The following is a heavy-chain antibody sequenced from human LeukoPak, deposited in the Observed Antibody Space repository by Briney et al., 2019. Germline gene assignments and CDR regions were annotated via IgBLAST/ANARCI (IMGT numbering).Heavy chain of an antibody. CDR3: AKGSSGYFLDL. V-gene: IGHV3-23*01. CDR2: ISNDGGGT. J-gene: IGHJ5*02. D-gene: IGHD3-22*01. CDR1: GFIFNNYG. Sequence: GRSLRLSCAASGFIFNNYGLIWVRQAPGKGLEWVSAISNDGGGTTYADFVKGRFTISRDNSKNTLFLQMNSLRAEDTALYYCAKGSSGYFLDLWGQGTLVTVSS.